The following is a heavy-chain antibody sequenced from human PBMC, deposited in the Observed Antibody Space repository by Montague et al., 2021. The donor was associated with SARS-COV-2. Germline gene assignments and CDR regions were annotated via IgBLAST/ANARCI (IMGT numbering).Heavy chain of an antibody. Sequence: SETLSLTCTISGGSISSYYWSWIRQPPGKGLEWIGYFYYSGSTNYNPSLKSRVSISVDTSKNQFSLKLSSVTAADTAVYYCARAIGSMYSSGWYYYYYGMDVWGQGTTVTVSS. J-gene: IGHJ6*02. CDR1: GGSISSYY. V-gene: IGHV4-59*01. CDR3: ARAIGSMYSSGWYYYYYGMDV. D-gene: IGHD6-19*01. CDR2: FYYSGST.